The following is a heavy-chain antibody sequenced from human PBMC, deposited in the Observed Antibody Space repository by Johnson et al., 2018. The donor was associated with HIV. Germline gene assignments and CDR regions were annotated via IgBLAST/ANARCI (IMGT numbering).Heavy chain of an antibody. CDR1: GFTFSDYY. D-gene: IGHD3-22*01. J-gene: IGHJ3*02. CDR2: ISYDGSNK. V-gene: IGHV3-30-3*01. CDR3: ARDRGYWDAFDI. Sequence: QVQLVESGGGLVQPGGSLRLSCAASGFTFSDYYMSWIRQAPGKGLEWVAVISYDGSNKYYADSVKSRFTISRDHAKNSLYLQMNSLRAEDTAVYYCARDRGYWDAFDIWGQGTMVTVSS.